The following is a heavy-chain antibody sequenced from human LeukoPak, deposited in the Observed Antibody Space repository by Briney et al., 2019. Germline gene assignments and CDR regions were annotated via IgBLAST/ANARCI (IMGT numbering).Heavy chain of an antibody. CDR3: AKEVAKGGAFDI. J-gene: IGHJ3*02. Sequence: GRSLRLSCAASGFTFSSYGMHWVRQAPGKGLEWVAVIWYDGSNKYYADSVKGRFTISRDNSKNTLYLQMNSLGAEDTAVYYCAKEVAKGGAFDIWGQGTMVTVSS. V-gene: IGHV3-33*06. D-gene: IGHD5-12*01. CDR1: GFTFSSYG. CDR2: IWYDGSNK.